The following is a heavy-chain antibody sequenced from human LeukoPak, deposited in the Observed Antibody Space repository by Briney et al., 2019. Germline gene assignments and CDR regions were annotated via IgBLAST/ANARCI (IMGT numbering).Heavy chain of an antibody. D-gene: IGHD3-10*01. CDR3: AIRITMVRAFDY. Sequence: WETLSLTCAVYGGSFSGYYWSWIRQPPGKGLEWIGEINHSGSKNYNPSLKSRVTISVDTSTNKFSVKLRSGTAADAAVDCCAIRITMVRAFDYWAREPWSPSPQ. J-gene: IGHJ4*02. CDR1: GGSFSGYY. CDR2: INHSGSK. V-gene: IGHV4-34*01.